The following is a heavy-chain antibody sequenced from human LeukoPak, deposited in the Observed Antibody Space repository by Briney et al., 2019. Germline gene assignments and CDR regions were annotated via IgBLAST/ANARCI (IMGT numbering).Heavy chain of an antibody. CDR3: ARDPYKNKDYTNYGAFDI. V-gene: IGHV3-7*01. CDR1: DFSFSDSW. Sequence: GGSLRLSCIASDFSFSDSWMTWVRKAPGKGLEWVASIKHDGREIQYVDSVKGRFTISRDNAKRSLYLEMASLRVEDTAVFYCARDPYKNKDYTNYGAFDIWGQGTMVTVSS. D-gene: IGHD4-11*01. J-gene: IGHJ3*02. CDR2: IKHDGREI.